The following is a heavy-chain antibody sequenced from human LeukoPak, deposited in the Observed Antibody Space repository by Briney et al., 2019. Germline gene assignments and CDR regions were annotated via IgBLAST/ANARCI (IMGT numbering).Heavy chain of an antibody. CDR3: ASLITMVRGVIKDY. CDR2: INHSGST. CDR1: GGSFSGYY. Sequence: SETLSLTCAVYGGSFSGYYWSWIRQPPGKGLEWIGEINHSGSTNYNPSLKSRVTISVGTSKNQFSLKLSSVTAADTAVYYCASLITMVRGVIKDYWGQGTLVTVSS. V-gene: IGHV4-34*01. D-gene: IGHD3-10*01. J-gene: IGHJ4*02.